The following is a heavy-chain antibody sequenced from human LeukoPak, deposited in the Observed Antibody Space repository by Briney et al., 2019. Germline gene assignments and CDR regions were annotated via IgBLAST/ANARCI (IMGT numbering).Heavy chain of an antibody. V-gene: IGHV5-51*01. D-gene: IGHD6-19*01. CDR1: GYSFTNYW. CDR2: IYPGDSDT. CDR3: ARSGGGYSSGWYINY. J-gene: IGHJ4*02. Sequence: GESLKISCKGSGYSFTNYWLGWVRQMPGKGLQWMGIIYPGDSDTRYSPSFQGQVTISADKSISTAYLQWSSLKASDTAMYYCARSGGGYSSGWYINYRGQGTLVTVSS.